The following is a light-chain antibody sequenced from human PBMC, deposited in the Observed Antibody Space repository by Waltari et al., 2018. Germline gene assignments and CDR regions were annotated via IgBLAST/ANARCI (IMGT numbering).Light chain of an antibody. J-gene: IGKJ4*01. CDR3: QKYNSAPLT. CDR2: AVS. V-gene: IGKV1-27*01. Sequence: DIQMTQSPSSLSASVGDRVTITCRASQGIRNYLAWYQQKPGKVPKLLIYAVSTLKARVPSRVRGSGSGTYFTLPISMLQAGYVGTYYRQKYNSAPLTFGGGTKVEIK. CDR1: QGIRNY.